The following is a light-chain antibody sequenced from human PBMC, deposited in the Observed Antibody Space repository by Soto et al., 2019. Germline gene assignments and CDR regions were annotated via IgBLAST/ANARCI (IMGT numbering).Light chain of an antibody. CDR1: QSVSSSY. V-gene: IGKV3-20*01. Sequence: IVLKQSPGTLSLSPGERATLSCRASQSVSSSYLAWYQQKPGQAPRLLIYGASSRATGIPDRFSGSGPGTDFTLTISRLEPEDFAVYYCQQYGSSPSITFGQGTRLEIK. CDR3: QQYGSSPSIT. CDR2: GAS. J-gene: IGKJ5*01.